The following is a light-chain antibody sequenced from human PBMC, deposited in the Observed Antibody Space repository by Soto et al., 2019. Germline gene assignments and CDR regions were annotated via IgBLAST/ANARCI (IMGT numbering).Light chain of an antibody. V-gene: IGLV2-14*01. Sequence: QSALTQPASVSGSPGQSITISCTGTSSDVGDYNYVSWYQQHPGKAPKLMIFEVSNRPSGVSHRFSGSKSGNTASLTISGLQAEDEADYYCTSYTSASTLGVFGTGTKLTVL. CDR1: SSDVGDYNY. CDR3: TSYTSASTLGV. J-gene: IGLJ1*01. CDR2: EVS.